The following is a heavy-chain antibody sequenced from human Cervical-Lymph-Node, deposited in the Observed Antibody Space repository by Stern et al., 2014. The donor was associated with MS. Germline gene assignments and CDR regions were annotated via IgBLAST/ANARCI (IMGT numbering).Heavy chain of an antibody. V-gene: IGHV4-59*01. CDR2: VSYTGDT. CDR3: ARGWYRWFDP. J-gene: IGHJ5*02. D-gene: IGHD2-15*01. CDR1: SDSMSNYY. Sequence: QVQLVESGPGLVKPSETLSLTCTVSSDSMSNYYWTWIRQPPGKGLEWIGYVSYTGDTNYNPSLRSRVAMSVDTSKNQFSLHLSSVTTADTAVYYCARGWYRWFDPWGQGTLVTVSS.